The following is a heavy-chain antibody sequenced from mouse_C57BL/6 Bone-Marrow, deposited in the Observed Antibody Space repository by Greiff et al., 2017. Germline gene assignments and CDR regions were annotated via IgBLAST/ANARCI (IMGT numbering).Heavy chain of an antibody. V-gene: IGHV5-4*01. CDR2: ISDGGSYT. Sequence: EVKLMESGGGLVKPGGSLKLSCAASGFTFSSYAMSWVRQTPEKRLEWVATISDGGSYTYYPDNVKGRFTISRDNAKNNLCLQMSHLKSEDTAMYDGAREDYDALSWFAYWGQGTLVTVSA. CDR1: GFTFSSYA. CDR3: AREDYDALSWFAY. J-gene: IGHJ3*01. D-gene: IGHD2-4*01.